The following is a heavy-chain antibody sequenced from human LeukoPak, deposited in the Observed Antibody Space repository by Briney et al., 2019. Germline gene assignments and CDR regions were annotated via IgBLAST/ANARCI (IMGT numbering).Heavy chain of an antibody. J-gene: IGHJ4*02. Sequence: SETLSHTCAVYGGSFSGYYWSWIRQPPGKGLEWIGEINHSGSTNYNPSLKSRVTISVDTSKNQFSLKLSSVTAAGTAVYYCARGGAVAVGKFDYWGQGTLVTVSS. CDR2: INHSGST. D-gene: IGHD6-19*01. CDR1: GGSFSGYY. CDR3: ARGGAVAVGKFDY. V-gene: IGHV4-34*01.